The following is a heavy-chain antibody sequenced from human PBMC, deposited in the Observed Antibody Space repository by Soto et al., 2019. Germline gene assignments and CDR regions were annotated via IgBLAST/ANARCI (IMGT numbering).Heavy chain of an antibody. CDR1: GGTFSSYT. CDR3: ARDQSPQDIVVVPTPAFAFDI. V-gene: IGHV1-69*04. D-gene: IGHD2-2*01. CDR2: IIPILGIA. Sequence: ASVKVSCKASGGTFSSYTISWVRQAPGQGLEWMGRIIPILGIANYAQKFQGRVTITADKSTSTAYMEPSSLRSEDTAVYYCARDQSPQDIVVVPTPAFAFDIWGQGTMVTVSS. J-gene: IGHJ3*02.